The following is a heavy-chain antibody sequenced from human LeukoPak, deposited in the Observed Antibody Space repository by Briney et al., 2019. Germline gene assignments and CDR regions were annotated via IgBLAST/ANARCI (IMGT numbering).Heavy chain of an antibody. CDR1: GFTFSSSA. D-gene: IGHD6-13*01. CDR2: ISSGSIST. V-gene: IGHV3-23*01. Sequence: GGSLRLSCAASGFTFSSSAMSWVRQAPGKGLEWVSAISSGSISTFYTDSVKGWFTLSRDNSKNTLYLQMNSLRAEDTALYYCAKDGAAAGRGFDYWGQGTLVTVSS. CDR3: AKDGAAAGRGFDY. J-gene: IGHJ4*02.